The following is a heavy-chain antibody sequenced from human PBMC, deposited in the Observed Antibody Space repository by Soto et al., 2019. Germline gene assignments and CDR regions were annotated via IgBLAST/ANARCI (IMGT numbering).Heavy chain of an antibody. CDR2: IIPIFGTA. Sequence: QVQLVQSGAEVKKPGSSVKVSCKASGGTFSSYAISWVRQAPGQGLEWMGGIIPIFGTANYAQKFQGRVTITADESTSTAYMELRSLRSEETDVYYCARYLVRGSSPYDYYYGMDVGGQGTTVTVSS. J-gene: IGHJ6*02. CDR1: GGTFSSYA. CDR3: ARYLVRGSSPYDYYYGMDV. V-gene: IGHV1-69*01. D-gene: IGHD6-6*01.